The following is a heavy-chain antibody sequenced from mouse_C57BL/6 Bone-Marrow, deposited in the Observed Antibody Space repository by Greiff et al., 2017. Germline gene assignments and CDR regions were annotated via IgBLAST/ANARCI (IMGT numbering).Heavy chain of an antibody. CDR3: ARRDYSKRGNFDY. J-gene: IGHJ2*01. CDR1: GYTFTSYW. D-gene: IGHD2-5*01. Sequence: QVQLQQPGAELVMPGASVKLSCKASGYTFTSYWMHWVKQRPGQGLEWIGEIDPSDSYTNYNQKFKGKSTLTVDKSSSTAYMPLSSLTSEDSAVYYCARRDYSKRGNFDYWGQGTTLTVSS. V-gene: IGHV1-69*01. CDR2: IDPSDSYT.